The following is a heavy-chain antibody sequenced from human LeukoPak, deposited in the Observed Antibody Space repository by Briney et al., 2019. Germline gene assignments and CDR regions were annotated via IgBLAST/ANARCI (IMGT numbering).Heavy chain of an antibody. V-gene: IGHV4-59*01. J-gene: IGHJ4*02. CDR2: IYYSGST. CDR1: GGSIRSYY. CDR3: ARAPRRGYDSSGSFDY. D-gene: IGHD3-22*01. Sequence: SETLSLTCTVSGGSIRSYYWSWIRQPPGKGLEWIGYIYYSGSTNYNPSLKSRVTISVDTSKNQFSLKLSSVTAADTAVYYCARAPRRGYDSSGSFDYWGQGTLVTVSS.